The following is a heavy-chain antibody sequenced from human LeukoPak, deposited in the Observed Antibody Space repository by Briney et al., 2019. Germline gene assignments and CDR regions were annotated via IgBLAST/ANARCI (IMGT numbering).Heavy chain of an antibody. V-gene: IGHV4-59*01. J-gene: IGHJ3*01. CDR3: AREGVGATDDAFDV. Sequence: SETLSLTCSVSGGSISSYYWSWIRQPPGKGLEWIGYVYYSGSTNYSPSLKSRVTISVDTSKNQFSLKLRSVTAADTAVYYCAREGVGATDDAFDVWGQGTMVTVSS. CDR1: GGSISSYY. CDR2: VYYSGST. D-gene: IGHD1-26*01.